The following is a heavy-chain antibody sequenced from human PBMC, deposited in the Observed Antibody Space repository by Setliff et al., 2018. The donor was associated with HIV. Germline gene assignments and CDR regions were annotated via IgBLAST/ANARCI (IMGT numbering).Heavy chain of an antibody. D-gene: IGHD4-17*01. Sequence: GASVKVSCKASGYTFTSYYLHWVRQAPGQGLEWMGWINPNSSDTNYAQKFQGRVTMTRDTSISTAYMDLSRLRSDDTAVYYCARRVPPIPSGDLDYWGQGTLVTVSS. CDR3: ARRVPPIPSGDLDY. J-gene: IGHJ4*02. CDR2: INPNSSDT. CDR1: GYTFTSYY. V-gene: IGHV1-2*02.